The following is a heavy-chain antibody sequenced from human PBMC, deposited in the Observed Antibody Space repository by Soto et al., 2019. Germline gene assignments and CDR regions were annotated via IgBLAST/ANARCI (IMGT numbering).Heavy chain of an antibody. Sequence: ASVKVSCKASGYTFTSYAMHWVRQAPGQRLEWMGWINAGNGNTKYSQKFQGRVTMTTDTSTSTAYMELRSLRSDDTAVYYCASSRGQLWDYYYYGMDVWGQGTTVTVSS. J-gene: IGHJ6*02. CDR2: INAGNGNT. CDR1: GYTFTSYA. D-gene: IGHD5-18*01. CDR3: ASSRGQLWDYYYYGMDV. V-gene: IGHV1-3*01.